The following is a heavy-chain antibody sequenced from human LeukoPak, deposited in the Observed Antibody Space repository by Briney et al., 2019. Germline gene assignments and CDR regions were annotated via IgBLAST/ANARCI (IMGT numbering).Heavy chain of an antibody. J-gene: IGHJ6*02. V-gene: IGHV1-46*01. CDR3: ARDRGIVGATFYYYYYGMDV. Sequence: ASVKVSCKASGYTFTSYYMHWVRQAPGQWLEWMGIINPSGGSTSYAQKFQGRVTMTRDTSTSTVYMELSSLRSEDTAVYYCARDRGIVGATFYYYYYGMDVWGQGTTVTVSS. D-gene: IGHD1-26*01. CDR1: GYTFTSYY. CDR2: INPSGGST.